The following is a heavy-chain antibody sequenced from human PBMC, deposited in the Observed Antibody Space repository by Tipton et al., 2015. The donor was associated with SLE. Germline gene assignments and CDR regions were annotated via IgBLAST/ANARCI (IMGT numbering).Heavy chain of an antibody. D-gene: IGHD1-1*01. Sequence: TLSLTCTVSGGSISSSSYYWSWIRQPAGKGLEWIGRISTSGSTSYNPSLKSRVTMSVDTSKNQISLKLSSVTAADTAVYYCARDQTGLFDYWGQGTLVTVSS. CDR3: ARDQTGLFDY. CDR1: GGSISSSSYY. J-gene: IGHJ4*02. CDR2: ISTSGST. V-gene: IGHV4-61*02.